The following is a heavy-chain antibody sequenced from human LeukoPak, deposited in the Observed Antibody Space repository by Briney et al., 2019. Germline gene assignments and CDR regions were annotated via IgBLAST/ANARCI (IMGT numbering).Heavy chain of an antibody. Sequence: PGGSLRLSCAASGFTFSSYSMNWVRQAPGKGLEWVSSISSSSSYIYYADSVKGRFTISRDKAKNSLYLQMNSLRAEDTAVYYCARPTYYDSSGYYNLGDAFDIWGQGTMVTVSS. V-gene: IGHV3-21*01. CDR3: ARPTYYDSSGYYNLGDAFDI. CDR2: ISSSSSYI. D-gene: IGHD3-22*01. J-gene: IGHJ3*02. CDR1: GFTFSSYS.